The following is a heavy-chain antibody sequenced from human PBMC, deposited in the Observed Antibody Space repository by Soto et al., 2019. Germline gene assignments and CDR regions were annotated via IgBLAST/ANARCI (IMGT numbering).Heavy chain of an antibody. CDR2: ISGSGGST. CDR3: AKDHGIVVVPAATGGDY. D-gene: IGHD2-2*01. V-gene: IGHV3-23*01. Sequence: EVQLLESGGGLVQPGGSLRLSCAASGFTFSSYAMSWVRQAPRKGLEWVSAISGSGGSTYYADSVKGRFTISRDNSKNTLYLQRNSLRAEDTAVYYCAKDHGIVVVPAATGGDYWGQGTLGTVSS. CDR1: GFTFSSYA. J-gene: IGHJ4*02.